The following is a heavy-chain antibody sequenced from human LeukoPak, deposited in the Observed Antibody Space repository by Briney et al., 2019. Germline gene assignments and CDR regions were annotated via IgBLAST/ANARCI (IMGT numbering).Heavy chain of an antibody. J-gene: IGHJ4*02. Sequence: GRSLRLSCAASGFTFTSYGMHWVRQAPGKGLEWVAAISNDGNKKYHSDSVKGRFTISRDNSKTTLYLQMNSLRVEDTAVYYCTKDYYYGSGSYTDYWGQGTLVTVSS. D-gene: IGHD3-10*01. CDR1: GFTFTSYG. V-gene: IGHV3-30*18. CDR2: ISNDGNKK. CDR3: TKDYYYGSGSYTDY.